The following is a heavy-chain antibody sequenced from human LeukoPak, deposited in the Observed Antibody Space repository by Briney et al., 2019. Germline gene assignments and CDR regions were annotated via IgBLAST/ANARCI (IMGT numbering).Heavy chain of an antibody. J-gene: IGHJ4*02. D-gene: IGHD3-16*01. V-gene: IGHV3-30-3*01. CDR2: ISYDGSNK. CDR1: GFTFSSYA. Sequence: PGRSLRLSCAASGFTFSSYAMHWVRQAPGKGLEWVAVISYDGSNKYYADSVKGRFTISRDNSKNTLYLQMNSLRAEDTAAYYCARDGGSVFDYWGQGTLVTVSS. CDR3: ARDGGSVFDY.